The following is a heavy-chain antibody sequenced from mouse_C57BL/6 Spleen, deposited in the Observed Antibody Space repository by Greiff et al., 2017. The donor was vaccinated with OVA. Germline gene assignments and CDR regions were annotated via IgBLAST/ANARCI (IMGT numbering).Heavy chain of an antibody. CDR1: GYSITSGYY. D-gene: IGHD2-2*01. J-gene: IGHJ4*01. Sequence: EVKLVESGPGLVKPSQSLSLTCSVTGYSITSGYYWNWIRQFPGNKLEWMGYISYDGSNNYNPSLKNRISITRDTSKNQVFLKLNSVTTEDTATYYCARVLYYGYDGYYYAMDYWGQGTSVTVSS. V-gene: IGHV3-6*01. CDR3: ARVLYYGYDGYYYAMDY. CDR2: ISYDGSN.